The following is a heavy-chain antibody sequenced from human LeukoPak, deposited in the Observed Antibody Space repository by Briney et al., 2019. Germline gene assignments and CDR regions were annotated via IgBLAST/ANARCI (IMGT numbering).Heavy chain of an antibody. D-gene: IGHD2-15*01. CDR3: ARDLGYCTGGTCYPNWFDP. V-gene: IGHV1-3*01. CDR2: INAGSDNT. CDR1: GYTFTSYA. J-gene: IGHJ5*02. Sequence: GASVKVSCKASGYTFTSYAMHWVRQAPGQRLEWMGWINAGSDNTKYSQKFQGRVTITGDTSASTAYMELSSLRSEDTAVYYCARDLGYCTGGTCYPNWFDPWGQGTLVTVSS.